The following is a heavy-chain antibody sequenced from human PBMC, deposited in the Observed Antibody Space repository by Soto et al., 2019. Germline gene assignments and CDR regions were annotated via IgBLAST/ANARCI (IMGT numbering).Heavy chain of an antibody. Sequence: PGGSLRLSCAASGFTFDDYAMHWVRQAPGKGLEWVSGISWNSGSIGYADSVKGRFTISRDNAKNSLYLQMNSLRAEDTALYYCAKEMGSGYSKNGFDPWGQGTLVTVSS. V-gene: IGHV3-9*01. J-gene: IGHJ5*02. CDR1: GFTFDDYA. D-gene: IGHD5-12*01. CDR2: ISWNSGSI. CDR3: AKEMGSGYSKNGFDP.